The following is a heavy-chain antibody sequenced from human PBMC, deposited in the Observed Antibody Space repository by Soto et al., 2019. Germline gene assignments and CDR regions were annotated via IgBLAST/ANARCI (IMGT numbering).Heavy chain of an antibody. CDR2: ISGSGGST. J-gene: IGHJ4*02. CDR3: AKDHYYDSSGYYEPLGYFDY. D-gene: IGHD3-22*01. Sequence: GGSLRLSCAASGFTFSSYAMSWVRQAPGKGLEWVSAISGSGGSTYYADSVKGRFTISRDNSKNTLYLQMNSLRAEDTAVYYCAKDHYYDSSGYYEPLGYFDYWGQGTLVTVSS. V-gene: IGHV3-23*01. CDR1: GFTFSSYA.